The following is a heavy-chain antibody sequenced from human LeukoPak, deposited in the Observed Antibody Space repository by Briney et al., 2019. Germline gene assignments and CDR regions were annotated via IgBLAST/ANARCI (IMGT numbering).Heavy chain of an antibody. CDR2: IKQDGSEK. V-gene: IGHV3-7*01. CDR3: AGGSGFLFDS. D-gene: IGHD6-19*01. Sequence: PGGSLRLSCAASGFTFSSYWMNWVRQAPGKGLEGVADIKQDGSEKYYVDSVKGRFTISRDNAKNSLYLQMNSLRAEDTAVYFCAGGSGFLFDSWGQGTLVTVSS. J-gene: IGHJ4*02. CDR1: GFTFSSYW.